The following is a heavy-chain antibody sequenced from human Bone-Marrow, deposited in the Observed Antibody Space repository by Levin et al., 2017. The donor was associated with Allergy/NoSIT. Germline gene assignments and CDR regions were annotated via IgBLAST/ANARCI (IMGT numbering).Heavy chain of an antibody. CDR3: ARLTDY. CDR1: GYTFSDYY. CDR2: INPRNGKT. V-gene: IGHV1-2*02. J-gene: IGHJ4*02. Sequence: ASVKVSRKTSGYTFSDYYIHWVRQAPGQGLEWMGWINPRNGKTNFAQQFRGRVTLTRDTSITTVFMEMRGLRSDDTALYYCARLTDYWGRGTLVTVSS.